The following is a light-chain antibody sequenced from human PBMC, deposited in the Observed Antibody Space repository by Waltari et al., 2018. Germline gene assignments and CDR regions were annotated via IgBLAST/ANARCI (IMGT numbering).Light chain of an antibody. J-gene: IGLJ2*01. V-gene: IGLV1-44*01. CDR3: AAWDDSLNGVV. CDR2: YND. CDR1: SSNIGSNV. Sequence: QSVLTQPPSASGTPGQRVTISCSGSSSNIGSNVVSWYQQLPGTAPKLLIFYNDQRHAGFPDRFCGSKSGTSASLAISGLQAEDEADYYCAAWDDSLNGVVFGGGTKLTVL.